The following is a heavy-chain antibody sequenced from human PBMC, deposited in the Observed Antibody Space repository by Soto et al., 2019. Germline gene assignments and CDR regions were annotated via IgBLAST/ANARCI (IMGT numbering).Heavy chain of an antibody. Sequence: ASVKVSCKASGYTFTGYYMHWVRQAPGQGLEWMGWINPNSGGTNYAQKFQGRVTMTRDTSISTAYMELSRLRSDDTAVYYCARDRSHYYDSSGYSYYFDYWGQGTLVTVSS. CDR1: GYTFTGYY. J-gene: IGHJ4*02. D-gene: IGHD3-22*01. CDR2: INPNSGGT. V-gene: IGHV1-2*02. CDR3: ARDRSHYYDSSGYSYYFDY.